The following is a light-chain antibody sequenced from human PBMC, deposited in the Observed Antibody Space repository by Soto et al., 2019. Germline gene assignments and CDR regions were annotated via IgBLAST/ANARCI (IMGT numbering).Light chain of an antibody. CDR3: CSYAGSSTVV. J-gene: IGLJ2*01. CDR1: SSDVGGQNA. V-gene: IGLV2-23*02. CDR2: DVS. Sequence: QSVLTQPASVSGSPGQSITISCTGTSSDVGGQNAVSWYQQHPGKAPKCMIYDVSKRPSGVSSRVSGSKAGNTASLTISGLQAEDEADYYCCSYAGSSTVVFGGGTKVTVL.